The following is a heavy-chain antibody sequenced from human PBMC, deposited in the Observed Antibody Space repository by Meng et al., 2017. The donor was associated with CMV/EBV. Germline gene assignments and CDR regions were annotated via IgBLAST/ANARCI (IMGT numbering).Heavy chain of an antibody. J-gene: IGHJ4*02. Sequence: SETLSLTCAVYGGSFSGYYWSWIRQPPGKGPEWIGEVNHSGSTNYNPSLKSRVTISVDTSKNQFSLKLSSVTAADTAVYYCARRVRASPYYYDSSGYYPHWGQGTLVTVPQ. CDR3: ARRVRASPYYYDSSGYYPH. CDR1: GGSFSGYY. D-gene: IGHD3-22*01. V-gene: IGHV4-34*01. CDR2: VNHSGST.